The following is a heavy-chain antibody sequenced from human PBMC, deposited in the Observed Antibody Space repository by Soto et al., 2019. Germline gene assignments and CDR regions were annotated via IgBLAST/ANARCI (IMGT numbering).Heavy chain of an antibody. CDR3: ARDPLYDYGDLSHVFDI. J-gene: IGHJ3*02. CDR1: GGSMSRGDYY. V-gene: IGHV4-30-4*01. CDR2: IYHTGST. Sequence: PSETLSLTCTVSGGSMSRGDYYWSWIRQPPGKGLEWIGFIYHTGSTYYSPSLKNRVAISVDTSKNQFSLKLSSVTAADTAVYFCARDPLYDYGDLSHVFDIRAQRTTVTGSS. D-gene: IGHD4-17*01.